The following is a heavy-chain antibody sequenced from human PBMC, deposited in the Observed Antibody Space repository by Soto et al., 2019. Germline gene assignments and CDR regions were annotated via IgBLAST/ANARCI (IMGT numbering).Heavy chain of an antibody. CDR1: EFTISNPW. CDR3: TTDGYVGSSSGWSPLY. D-gene: IGHD6-19*01. J-gene: IGHJ4*02. V-gene: IGHV3-15*01. CDR2: IKSKTDGGTT. Sequence: GVFMRLRCTAFEFTISNPWISCVRKAPGKGLEWVGRIKSKTDGGTTDYAAPVKGRFTISRDDSKNTLYLQMNSLKTEDTAVYYCTTDGYVGSSSGWSPLYWGQGTLVTGSS.